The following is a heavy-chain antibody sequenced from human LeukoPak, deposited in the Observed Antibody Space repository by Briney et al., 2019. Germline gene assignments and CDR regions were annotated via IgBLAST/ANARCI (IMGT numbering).Heavy chain of an antibody. CDR1: GFTFSYSA. CDR3: ARRGPYFDY. V-gene: IGHV3-23*01. J-gene: IGHJ4*02. D-gene: IGHD3-10*01. Sequence: GGALRLSCVASGFTFSYSAMSWVRRAPGKGREGVSTISGSGDDTYYADSVKGRFTISRDNSKNTLYLQMSSLRAEDTAIYYCARRGPYFDYWGQGILVTVSS. CDR2: ISGSGDDT.